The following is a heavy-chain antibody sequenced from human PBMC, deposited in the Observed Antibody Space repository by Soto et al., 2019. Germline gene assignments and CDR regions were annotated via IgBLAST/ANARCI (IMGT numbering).Heavy chain of an antibody. CDR1: GFTFSSYW. V-gene: IGHV3-7*01. J-gene: IGHJ4*02. Sequence: EVQLVESGGGLVQPGGSLRLSCAASGFTFSSYWMSWVRQAPGKGLEWVANIKQDGSEKYYVDSVKGRFTISRDNAKNSLYLQMNSLRAEATAVYDWARARYFDWLFYNWGQGTLVTVSS. CDR3: ARARYFDWLFYN. D-gene: IGHD3-9*01. CDR2: IKQDGSEK.